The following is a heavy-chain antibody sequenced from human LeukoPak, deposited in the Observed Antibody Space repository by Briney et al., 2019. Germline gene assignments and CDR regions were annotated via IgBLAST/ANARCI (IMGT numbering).Heavy chain of an antibody. CDR2: IWYDGSNK. D-gene: IGHD6-13*01. V-gene: IGHV3-33*01. J-gene: IGHJ5*02. CDR3: ARDRDSSSWYNWFDP. Sequence: GRSLRLSCAASGFTFSSYGMHWVRQAPGKGLEWVAVIWYDGSNKYYADSVKGRFTISRGNSKNTLYLQMNSLRAEDTAVYYCARDRDSSSWYNWFDPWGQGTLVTVSS. CDR1: GFTFSSYG.